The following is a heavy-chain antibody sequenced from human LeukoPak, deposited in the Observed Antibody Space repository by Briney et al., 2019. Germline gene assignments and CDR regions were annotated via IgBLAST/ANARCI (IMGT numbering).Heavy chain of an antibody. Sequence: PSETLSLTCTVSGASISSSSSYWGWIRQPPGKGLEWIGSAYFTGSTNYNPSLKARVTISLDTSKNQFSLRLTSVTAADTAVYYCAKSGHSYDYTPGDFSWGQGTLVTVSS. J-gene: IGHJ5*02. CDR3: AKSGHSYDYTPGDFS. V-gene: IGHV4-39*01. CDR1: GASISSSSSY. D-gene: IGHD3-3*01. CDR2: AYFTGST.